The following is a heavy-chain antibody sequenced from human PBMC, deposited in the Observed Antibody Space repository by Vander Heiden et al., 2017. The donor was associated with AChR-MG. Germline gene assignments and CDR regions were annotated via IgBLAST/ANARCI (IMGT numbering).Heavy chain of an antibody. CDR1: GFSRTTSAMA. J-gene: IGHJ5*02. D-gene: IGHD2-8*01. CDR3: AHSPAPFYDDTNDGWIDP. V-gene: IGHV2-5*02. Sequence: QITLNESGPTLVKPTQTLTLTCTFSGFSRTTSAMAVGWIRQPPGKALEWLALIYWDDNTHYNPSLQTRLTITKDTSKDQVVLRMTNMDPVETGTYFCAHSPAPFYDDTNDGWIDPWVQGTLVTVS. CDR2: IYWDDNT.